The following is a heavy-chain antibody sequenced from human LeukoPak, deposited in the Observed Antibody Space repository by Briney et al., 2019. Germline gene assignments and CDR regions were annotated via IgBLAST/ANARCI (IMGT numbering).Heavy chain of an antibody. V-gene: IGHV1-3*01. CDR2: INGGSGNT. J-gene: IGHJ4*02. CDR3: ANPRYDSSGYYYVD. Sequence: ASVKVSCTASGYTFTDYTMHWLRQAPGQRLDWMGWINGGSGNTKYSPEFQGRVTITRDTSASTAYMELSSLRSEDTAVYYCANPRYDSSGYYYVDWGQGTLVTVSS. D-gene: IGHD3-22*01. CDR1: GYTFTDYT.